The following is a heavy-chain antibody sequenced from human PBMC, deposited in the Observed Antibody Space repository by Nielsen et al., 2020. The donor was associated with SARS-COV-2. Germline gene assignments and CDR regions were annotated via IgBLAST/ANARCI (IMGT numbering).Heavy chain of an antibody. CDR2: IIPIFGTA. D-gene: IGHD3-10*01. CDR3: ARGECYYGSGSYSWFDP. Sequence: SVKVSCKASGGTFSSYAISWVRQAPGQGLEWMGGIIPIFGTANYAQKFQGRVTITADESTSTAYMELSSLRSEDTAMYYCARGECYYGSGSYSWFDPWGQGTLVTVSS. CDR1: GGTFSSYA. V-gene: IGHV1-69*13. J-gene: IGHJ5*02.